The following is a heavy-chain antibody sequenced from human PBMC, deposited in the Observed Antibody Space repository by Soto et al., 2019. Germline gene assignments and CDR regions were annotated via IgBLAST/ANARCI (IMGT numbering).Heavy chain of an antibody. J-gene: IGHJ5*02. CDR3: ARGDGDYGRRLDP. V-gene: IGHV3-66*01. Sequence: EVQLVESGGGLVQPGGSLRLSCAASGFTVNTNYVSWVRQAPGKGLEWVSILYDGGSTYYADSVKGRFTISRDNSKNTLYLQMNSLRAEDTAVYYCARGDGDYGRRLDPWGQGTLVTVSS. CDR2: LYDGGST. CDR1: GFTVNTNY. D-gene: IGHD4-17*01.